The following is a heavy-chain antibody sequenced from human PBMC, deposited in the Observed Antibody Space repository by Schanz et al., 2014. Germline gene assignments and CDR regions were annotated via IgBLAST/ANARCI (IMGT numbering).Heavy chain of an antibody. CDR2: VYMSAAST. D-gene: IGHD5-12*01. Sequence: EVQLVESGGGFVQPGGSLRLSCAVSGFTVSSNYMSWVRQAPGKGLEWVSTVYMSAASTRYADSVKGRFIISRDSSKNTLFLQMNSLRPEDTAVYFCARDEGRDGYNLAFDVWGQGTLVTVSS. CDR1: GFTVSSNY. CDR3: ARDEGRDGYNLAFDV. J-gene: IGHJ3*01. V-gene: IGHV3-53*01.